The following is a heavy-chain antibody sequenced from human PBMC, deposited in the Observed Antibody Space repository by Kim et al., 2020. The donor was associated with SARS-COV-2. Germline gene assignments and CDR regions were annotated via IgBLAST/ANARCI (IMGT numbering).Heavy chain of an antibody. Sequence: GGSLRLSCAASGFTFSTYAMHWVRQAPGKGLEYVSAINSNGGRTYYANSVKGRFTISRDNSKNTLYLQMGSLRAEDMAVYYCARDPTGFDAFDIWGQGT. CDR2: INSNGGRT. CDR3: ARDPTGFDAFDI. J-gene: IGHJ3*02. D-gene: IGHD3-9*01. V-gene: IGHV3-64*01. CDR1: GFTFSTYA.